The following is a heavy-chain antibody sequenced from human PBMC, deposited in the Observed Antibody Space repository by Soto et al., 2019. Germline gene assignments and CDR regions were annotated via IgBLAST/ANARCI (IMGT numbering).Heavy chain of an antibody. Sequence: QVQLVQSGAEVKKPGSSVKVSCKASGGTFSSYAISWVRQAPGQGLEWMGGIIPIFGTANYAQKFQGRVTIPADDPTSTAYMGRGSMSLEDPALFYCAKPLGRNPLWGHYPPNAFDIWGQGTMFPVSS. D-gene: IGHD7-27*01. CDR2: IIPIFGTA. V-gene: IGHV1-69*01. CDR1: GGTFSSYA. CDR3: AKPLGRNPLWGHYPPNAFDI. J-gene: IGHJ3*02.